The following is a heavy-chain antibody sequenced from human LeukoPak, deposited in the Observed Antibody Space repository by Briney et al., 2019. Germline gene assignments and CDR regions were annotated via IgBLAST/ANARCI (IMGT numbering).Heavy chain of an antibody. CDR3: ASDPQYCSGGSCYSFDY. Sequence: GGSLRLSCAASGFTFSTYSMNWVRQAPGKGLEWVSSIISSSSYIYYADSVKGRFTISRDNAKNSLYLQMNSLRAEDTAVYYCASDPQYCSGGSCYSFDYWGQGTLVTVSS. D-gene: IGHD2-15*01. CDR1: GFTFSTYS. J-gene: IGHJ4*02. CDR2: IISSSSYI. V-gene: IGHV3-21*01.